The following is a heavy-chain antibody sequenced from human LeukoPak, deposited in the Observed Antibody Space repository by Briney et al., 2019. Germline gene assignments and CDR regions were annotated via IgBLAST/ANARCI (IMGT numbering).Heavy chain of an antibody. CDR1: GGSISSYY. J-gene: IGHJ5*02. V-gene: IGHV4-59*06. CDR3: ARAPTIAAAGTNWFDP. CDR2: IYYSGST. Sequence: SETLSLTCTVSGGSISSYYWSWIRQPAGKGLEWIGYIYYSGSTYYNPSLKSRVTISVDTSKNQFSLKLSSVTAADTAVYYCARAPTIAAAGTNWFDPWGQGTLVTVSS. D-gene: IGHD6-13*01.